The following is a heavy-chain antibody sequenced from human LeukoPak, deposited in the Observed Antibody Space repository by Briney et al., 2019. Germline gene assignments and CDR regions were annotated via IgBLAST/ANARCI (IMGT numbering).Heavy chain of an antibody. CDR2: ISSSSSYI. CDR3: ARGAHYYYDSSGYSYGDDY. CDR1: GFTFTNYN. D-gene: IGHD3-22*01. V-gene: IGHV3-21*01. J-gene: IGHJ4*02. Sequence: GGSLRLSCAASGFTFTNYNMNCVRQAPGKGLEWVSSISSSSSYIYYADSVKGRFTISRDNAKNSLYLQMNGLRAEDTAVYYCARGAHYYYDSSGYSYGDDYWGQGTLVTVSS.